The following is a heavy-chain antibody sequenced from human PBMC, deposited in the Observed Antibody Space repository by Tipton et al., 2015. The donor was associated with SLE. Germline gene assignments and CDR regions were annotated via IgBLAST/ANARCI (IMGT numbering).Heavy chain of an antibody. CDR2: ISYGGGT. D-gene: IGHD1-26*01. V-gene: IGHV4-59*07. CDR3: ARSGSYPYYYYYMDV. J-gene: IGHJ6*03. Sequence: TLSLTCSVSGGSISSNYWIWIRQPPGKGLEWIGYISYGGGTNYNPSLKSRVTISVDTSKNQFSLKLSSVTAADTAVYYCARSGSYPYYYYYMDVWGKGTTVTVSS. CDR1: GGSISSNY.